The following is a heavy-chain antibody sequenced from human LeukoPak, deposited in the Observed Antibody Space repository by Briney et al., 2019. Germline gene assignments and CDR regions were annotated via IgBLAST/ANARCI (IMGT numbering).Heavy chain of an antibody. CDR1: GFTFSSYS. Sequence: PGGSLRLSCVASGFTFSSYSMSWVRQAPGKGLKWVANIKEDGSEKYYVDSVKGRFTISRDNAKNSLYLQMNSLRAEDTAVYYCARAQGPKVNFLMIKYYYYMDVWGKGTTVTISS. D-gene: IGHD4-17*01. V-gene: IGHV3-7*01. J-gene: IGHJ6*03. CDR3: ARAQGPKVNFLMIKYYYYMDV. CDR2: IKEDGSEK.